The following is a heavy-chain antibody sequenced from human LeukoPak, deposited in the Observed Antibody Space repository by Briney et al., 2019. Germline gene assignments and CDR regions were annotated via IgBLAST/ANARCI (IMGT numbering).Heavy chain of an antibody. V-gene: IGHV3-7*01. CDR1: GFTFSSYW. Sequence: GGSLRLSCAASGFTFSSYWMSWVRQAPGRGLEWVANIKQDGSEKYYVDSVKGRFTISRDNAKNSLYLQMNSLRAEDTAVYYCARGPRYYYDSSGYYFLDYWGQGTLVTVSS. J-gene: IGHJ4*02. D-gene: IGHD3-22*01. CDR2: IKQDGSEK. CDR3: ARGPRYYYDSSGYYFLDY.